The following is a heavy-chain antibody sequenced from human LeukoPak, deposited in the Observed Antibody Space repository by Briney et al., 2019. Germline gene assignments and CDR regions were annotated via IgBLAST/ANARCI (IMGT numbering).Heavy chain of an antibody. CDR3: ARAVHYYDSSGYQLTWYFDY. Sequence: SETLSLTCTVSGGSISSGGYYWSWIRQHPGKGLEWIGYIYYSGSTYYNPSLKSRVTISVDTSKNQFSLKLSSVTAADTAVYYCARAVHYYDSSGYQLTWYFDYWGQGTLVTVSS. J-gene: IGHJ4*02. CDR1: GGSISSGGYY. CDR2: IYYSGST. V-gene: IGHV4-31*03. D-gene: IGHD3-22*01.